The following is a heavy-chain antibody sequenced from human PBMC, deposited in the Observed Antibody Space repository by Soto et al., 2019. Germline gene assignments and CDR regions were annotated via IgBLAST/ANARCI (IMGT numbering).Heavy chain of an antibody. CDR3: ARYSETYYDCWSGSYWFDP. V-gene: IGHV4-59*01. CDR2: SYYSGST. Sequence: QVQLQESGPGLVKPSETLSLTCTVSGGSISSYYWSWIRQPPGKGLEWIGYSYYSGSTNCNPSLKSRVNISVDTSKNQFSLRLSSVTAADTAVYYCARYSETYYDCWSGSYWFDPWGQGTLVTVSS. CDR1: GGSISSYY. J-gene: IGHJ5*02. D-gene: IGHD3-3*01.